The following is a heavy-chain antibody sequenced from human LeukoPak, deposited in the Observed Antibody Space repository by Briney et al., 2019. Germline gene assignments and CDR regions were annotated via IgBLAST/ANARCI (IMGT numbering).Heavy chain of an antibody. D-gene: IGHD6-6*01. CDR3: ASLYSSSTFDY. Sequence: ASVKVSCKTSGYTFTNYALHWVRQAPGQRLEWMGWISPGNGNTGYSQKFQGRVTFTRDTSASTAYMDLSSLRSEDTAVYYCASLYSSSTFDYWGQGTLVTVSS. V-gene: IGHV1-3*01. J-gene: IGHJ4*02. CDR1: GYTFTNYA. CDR2: ISPGNGNT.